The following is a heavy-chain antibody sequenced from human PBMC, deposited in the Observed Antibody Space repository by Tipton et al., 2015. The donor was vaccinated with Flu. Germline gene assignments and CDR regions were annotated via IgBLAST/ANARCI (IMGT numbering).Heavy chain of an antibody. D-gene: IGHD6-19*01. CDR2: IYMGGRT. Sequence: TLSLTCIVSGDSINSYYWSWIRQPAGKGLEWIGRIYMGGRTNYNPSLKSRVTMSLDLFKNQISLRLSSVTAADTAVYYCARERRGGWPFYDAFDFWGQGTTVTVSS. CDR1: GDSINSYY. J-gene: IGHJ3*01. CDR3: ARERRGGWPFYDAFDF. V-gene: IGHV4-4*07.